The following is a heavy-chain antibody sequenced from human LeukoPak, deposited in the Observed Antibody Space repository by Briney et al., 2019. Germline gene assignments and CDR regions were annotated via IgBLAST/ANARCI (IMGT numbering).Heavy chain of an antibody. Sequence: GGSLRLSCAASGFTFSSYSMNWVRQAPGKGLEWVSYISSSSSYIYYADSVKGRFTISRDNAKNSLYLQMNSLRADDTAVYYCARSVVLRFLEWPYYFDYWGQGTLVTVSS. D-gene: IGHD3-3*01. CDR3: ARSVVLRFLEWPYYFDY. V-gene: IGHV3-21*04. CDR2: ISSSSSYI. J-gene: IGHJ4*02. CDR1: GFTFSSYS.